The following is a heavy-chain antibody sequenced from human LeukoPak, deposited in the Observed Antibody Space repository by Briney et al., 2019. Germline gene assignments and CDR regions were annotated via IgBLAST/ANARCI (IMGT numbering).Heavy chain of an antibody. V-gene: IGHV4-38-2*02. CDR1: GYSISSGYY. D-gene: IGHD6-19*01. CDR3: ARSQWLVHKWFDP. CDR2: IYHSGST. J-gene: IGHJ5*02. Sequence: SETLSLTCTVSGYSISSGYYWGWIRQPPGKGLEWIGSIYHSGSTYYNPSLKSRVTISVDTSKNQFSLKLSSVTAADTAVYYCARSQWLVHKWFDPWGQGTLVTVSS.